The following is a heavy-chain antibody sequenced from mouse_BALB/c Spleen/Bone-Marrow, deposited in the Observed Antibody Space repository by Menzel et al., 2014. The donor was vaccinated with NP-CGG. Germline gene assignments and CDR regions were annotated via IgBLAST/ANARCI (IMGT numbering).Heavy chain of an antibody. J-gene: IGHJ2*01. CDR1: GYTFTNYW. D-gene: IGHD1-1*01. V-gene: IGHV1-7*01. Sequence: VQLQQSGAELAKPGASGKMSCKASGYTFTNYWMHWVKQRPGQGLEWIGYINPSTGYTEYNQKFKDKATLTADKSSSTAYMQLSSLTSEDSAVYYCARIYYYGRDYWGQGTTLTVSS. CDR2: INPSTGYT. CDR3: ARIYYYGRDY.